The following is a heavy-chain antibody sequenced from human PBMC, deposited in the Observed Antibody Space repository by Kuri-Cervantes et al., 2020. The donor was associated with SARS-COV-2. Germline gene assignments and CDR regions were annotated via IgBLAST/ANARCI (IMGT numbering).Heavy chain of an antibody. CDR1: GYTFTSYD. CDR3: ARGLIHGYYYYYMDV. CDR2: INPNSGGT. V-gene: IGHV1-8*01. J-gene: IGHJ6*03. Sequence: ASVKVSCKASGYTFTSYDINWVRQATGQGLEWMGWINPNSGGTNYAQKFQGWVTMTRNTSISTAYMELSSLRSEDTAVYYCARGLIHGYYYYYMDVWGKGTTVTVSS.